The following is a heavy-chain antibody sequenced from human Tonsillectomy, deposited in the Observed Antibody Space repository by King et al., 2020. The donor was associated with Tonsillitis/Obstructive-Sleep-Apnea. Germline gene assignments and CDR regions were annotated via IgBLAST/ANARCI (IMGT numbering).Heavy chain of an antibody. CDR1: GFTFSTYA. D-gene: IGHD6-13*01. V-gene: IGHV3-30*04. CDR3: ARDPSITWYGKNYYYGMDV. Sequence: VQLVESGGGVVQPGRSLRLSCAASGFTFSTYALHWVRQAPGKGLEWVAVISYDGSNKYYADSVKGRFTISRDNSKNTLYLQMNSLRAEDTAVYYCARDPSITWYGKNYYYGMDVWGHGTKVTVSS. CDR2: ISYDGSNK. J-gene: IGHJ6*02.